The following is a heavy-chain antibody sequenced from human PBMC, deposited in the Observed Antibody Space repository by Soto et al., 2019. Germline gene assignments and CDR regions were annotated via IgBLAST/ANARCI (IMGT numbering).Heavy chain of an antibody. CDR2: INHSGST. D-gene: IGHD3-10*01. Sequence: SETLSLTCAVYGGSFSGYYWSWIRQPPGKGLEWIGEINHSGSTNYNPSLKSRVTISVDTSKNQFSLKLSSVTAADTAVYYCARGRGGSGSYYNPTYYYYYMDVWGKGTTVTVSS. V-gene: IGHV4-34*01. CDR1: GGSFSGYY. J-gene: IGHJ6*03. CDR3: ARGRGGSGSYYNPTYYYYYMDV.